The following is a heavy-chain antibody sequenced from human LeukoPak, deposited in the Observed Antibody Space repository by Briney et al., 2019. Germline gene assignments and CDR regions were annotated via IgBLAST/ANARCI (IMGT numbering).Heavy chain of an antibody. CDR2: ISSGGIYI. CDR1: GFTFSRYS. V-gene: IGHV3-21*01. J-gene: IGHJ5*02. D-gene: IGHD3-9*01. Sequence: GGSLRLSCAASGFTFSRYSMNWVRQAPGKGLEWGSSISSGGIYIYYADSVKGRFTISRDNAKNSLFLRMNSLRAEDTAVYYCASLEYYDILTGDNWFDPWGQGTLVTVSS. CDR3: ASLEYYDILTGDNWFDP.